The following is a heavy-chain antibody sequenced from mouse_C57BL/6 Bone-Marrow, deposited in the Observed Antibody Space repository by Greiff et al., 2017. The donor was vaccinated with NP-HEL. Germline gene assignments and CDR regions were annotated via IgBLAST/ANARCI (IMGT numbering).Heavy chain of an antibody. D-gene: IGHD2-3*01. V-gene: IGHV5-12*01. CDR3: ARDGYYYYAMDY. CDR1: GFTFSDYY. J-gene: IGHJ4*01. CDR2: ISNGGGST. Sequence: EVKLVESGGGLVQPGGSLKLSCAASGFTFSDYYMYWVRQTPEKRLEWVAYISNGGGSTYYPDTVKGRFTISRDNAKNTLYLQMSRLKSEDTAMYYCARDGYYYYAMDYWGQGTSVTVSS.